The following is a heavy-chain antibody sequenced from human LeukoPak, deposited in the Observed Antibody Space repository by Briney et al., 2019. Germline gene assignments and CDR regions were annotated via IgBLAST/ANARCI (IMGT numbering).Heavy chain of an antibody. CDR3: ARALYYDYVWGSYRQYYFDY. CDR1: GGTFTSYA. D-gene: IGHD3-16*02. V-gene: IGHV1-69*13. CDR2: IIPIFGTA. Sequence: SVKVSCKASGGTFTSYAISWVRQAPGQGLEWMGGIIPIFGTANYAQKFQGRVTITADESTSTAYMELSSLRSEDTAVYYCARALYYDYVWGSYRQYYFDYRGQGTLVTVSS. J-gene: IGHJ4*02.